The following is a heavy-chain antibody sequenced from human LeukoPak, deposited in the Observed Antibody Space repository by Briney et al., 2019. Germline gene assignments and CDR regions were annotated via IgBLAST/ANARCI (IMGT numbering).Heavy chain of an antibody. D-gene: IGHD3-9*01. CDR2: IKQDGSEK. Sequence: GGSLRLSCAASGFTFSSYWMSWVRQAPGKGLEWVANIKQDGSEKYYVDSVKGRFTISRDNAKNSLYLQMNSLRAEDTAVYYCARDFSYDILTGYNKSFDYWGQGTLVTVSS. V-gene: IGHV3-7*04. CDR3: ARDFSYDILTGYNKSFDY. J-gene: IGHJ4*02. CDR1: GFTFSSYW.